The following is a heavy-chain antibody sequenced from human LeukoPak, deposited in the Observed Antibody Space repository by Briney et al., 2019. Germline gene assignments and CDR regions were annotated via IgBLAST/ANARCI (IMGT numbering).Heavy chain of an antibody. CDR1: GGSFSDYY. J-gene: IGHJ3*02. CDR3: ARDRYSGSYGAFDI. Sequence: PSETLSLTCAVYGGSFSDYYWSWIRQPPGKGLEWIGEINHSGSTNYNPSLKSRVTISVDTSKNQFSLKLSSVTAADTAVYYCARDRYSGSYGAFDIWGQGTMVTVSS. D-gene: IGHD1-26*01. V-gene: IGHV4-34*01. CDR2: INHSGST.